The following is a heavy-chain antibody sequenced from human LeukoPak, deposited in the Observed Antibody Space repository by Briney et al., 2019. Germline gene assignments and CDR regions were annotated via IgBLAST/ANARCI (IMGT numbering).Heavy chain of an antibody. D-gene: IGHD5-12*01. J-gene: IGHJ4*02. V-gene: IGHV4-31*03. Sequence: SQTLSLTCTVSGGSISSGGYYWSWIRQHPGKGLEWIGYIYYSGSTYYNPSLKSRVTISVDTSKNQFSLKLSSVTAADTAVYYCARGPKWLRQYYFDYWGQGTLVTVSS. CDR2: IYYSGST. CDR1: GGSISSGGYY. CDR3: ARGPKWLRQYYFDY.